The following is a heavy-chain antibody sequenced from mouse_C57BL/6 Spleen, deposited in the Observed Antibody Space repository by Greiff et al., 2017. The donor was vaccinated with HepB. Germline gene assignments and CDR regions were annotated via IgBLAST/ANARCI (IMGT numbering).Heavy chain of an antibody. J-gene: IGHJ2*01. D-gene: IGHD2-5*01. CDR1: GYTFTDYY. Sequence: VQLQQSGPVLVKPGASVKMSCKASGYTFTDYYMNWVKQSHGKSLEWIGVINPYNGGTSYNQKFKGKATLTVDKSSSTAYMELNSLTSEDSAVYYCARCYYSSYFDYWGQGTTLTVSS. CDR2: INPYNGGT. CDR3: ARCYYSSYFDY. V-gene: IGHV1-19*01.